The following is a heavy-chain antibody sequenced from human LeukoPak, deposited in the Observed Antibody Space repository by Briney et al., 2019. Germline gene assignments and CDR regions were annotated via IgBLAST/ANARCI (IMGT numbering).Heavy chain of an antibody. Sequence: SETLSLTCAVSGGSVSSSNWWSWVRQPPGKGLEWIAEIHHTGTINYNPSLKCRVTISVDKAKNQFSLNVASVTAADTAVYFCAYSSGWWKLDYWGHATSVTVSS. CDR1: GGSVSSSNW. CDR3: AYSSGWWKLDY. V-gene: IGHV4-4*02. D-gene: IGHD6-19*01. J-gene: IGHJ4*01. CDR2: IHHTGTI.